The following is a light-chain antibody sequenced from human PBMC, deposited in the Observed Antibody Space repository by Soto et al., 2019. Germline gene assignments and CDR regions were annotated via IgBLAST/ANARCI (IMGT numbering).Light chain of an antibody. CDR2: GAS. CDR3: QQYDDSMT. V-gene: IGKV3-15*01. CDR1: QSVSSY. Sequence: EIVLTQSPATLSLSPGERATLSCRASQSVSSYLAWYQQKPGQAPRLLIYGASTRATGIPARFSGSGSGTEFTLTISSLQSEDFAVYHCQQYDDSMTFGQGTKVDIK. J-gene: IGKJ1*01.